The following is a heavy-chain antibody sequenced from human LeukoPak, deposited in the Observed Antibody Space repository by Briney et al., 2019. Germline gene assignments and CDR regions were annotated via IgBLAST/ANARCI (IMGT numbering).Heavy chain of an antibody. CDR1: GFTVTSNY. J-gene: IGHJ4*02. V-gene: IGHV3-53*01. CDR2: IYSGGTT. Sequence: GGSLRLSCAASGFTVTSNYMSWVRQAPGKGLKWVSVIYSGGTTYYADSVKGRFTISRDNSKNTLYLQMNSLRAEDTAVYYCAGSGSYELFDYWGQGTLVTVSS. CDR3: AGSGSYELFDY. D-gene: IGHD1-26*01.